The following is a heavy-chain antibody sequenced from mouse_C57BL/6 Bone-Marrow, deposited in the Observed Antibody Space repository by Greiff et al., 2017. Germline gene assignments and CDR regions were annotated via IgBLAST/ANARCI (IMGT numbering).Heavy chain of an antibody. J-gene: IGHJ1*03. V-gene: IGHV1-50*01. CDR1: GYTFTSYW. CDR2: IDPSDSYT. D-gene: IGHD2-4*01. CDR3: ASMITGGLANWYFDV. Sequence: QVQLQQPGAELVKPGASVKLSCKASGYTFTSYWMQWVKQRPGQGLEWIGEIDPSDSYTNYNPKFKGKATLTVDTSSSTAYMQLSSLTSEDSSVYCCASMITGGLANWYFDVWGTGTTVTVSS.